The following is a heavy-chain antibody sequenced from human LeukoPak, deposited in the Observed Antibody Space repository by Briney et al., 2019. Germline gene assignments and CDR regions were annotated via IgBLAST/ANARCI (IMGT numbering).Heavy chain of an antibody. D-gene: IGHD3-22*01. Sequence: GGSLRLSCAASGFTFGRHSLDWVRQAPGKGLGWVSSISGAGRYIFYEDSVKGSFTMSRDTAKSSVYLQMNSLRAEDTALYYCARDKADYYDSSGFFFDAFDIWGQGTGVTVSS. CDR1: GFTFGRHS. V-gene: IGHV3-21*01. J-gene: IGHJ3*02. CDR2: ISGAGRYI. CDR3: ARDKADYYDSSGFFFDAFDI.